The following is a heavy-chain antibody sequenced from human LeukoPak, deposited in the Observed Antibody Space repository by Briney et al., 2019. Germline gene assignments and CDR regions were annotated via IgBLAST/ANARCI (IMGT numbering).Heavy chain of an antibody. CDR2: INPNSGGT. CDR1: GYTFTGYY. CDR3: ARAYQLLFYFDY. Sequence: ASVKVSCKASGYTFTGYYMHWVRQAPGQGLEWMGWINPNSGGTNHAQKFQGRVTMTRDTSISTAYMELSRLRSDDTAVYYCARAYQLLFYFDYWGQGTLVTVSS. D-gene: IGHD2-2*01. V-gene: IGHV1-2*02. J-gene: IGHJ4*02.